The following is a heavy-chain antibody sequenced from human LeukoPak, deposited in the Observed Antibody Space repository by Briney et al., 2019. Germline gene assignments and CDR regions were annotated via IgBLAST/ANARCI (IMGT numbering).Heavy chain of an antibody. Sequence: GGSLRLSCAASGFTFSSYWMSWARQAPGKGLEWVANIKQDGSEKYYVDSVKGRFTISRDNAKNSLYLQMNSLRAEDTAVYYCARDSFSYCSSTSCPDYFDYWGQGTLVTVSS. J-gene: IGHJ4*02. CDR2: IKQDGSEK. D-gene: IGHD2-2*01. CDR1: GFTFSSYW. CDR3: ARDSFSYCSSTSCPDYFDY. V-gene: IGHV3-7*01.